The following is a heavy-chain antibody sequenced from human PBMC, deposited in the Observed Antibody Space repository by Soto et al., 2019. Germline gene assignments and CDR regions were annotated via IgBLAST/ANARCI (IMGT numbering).Heavy chain of an antibody. CDR3: ARHDLGYWSGGSWSGGFEF. Sequence: EVQLVQSGAEVKKPGESLKISCKGSGYSFTSYWIGWVRQMPGKGLEWMGIIYPGDSDTRYSPSFQGQVTISADKSISTAYLQVSSLKASDTAMYYLARHDLGYWSGGSWSGGFEFWGQGTLVTVSS. CDR2: IYPGDSDT. CDR1: GYSFTSYW. V-gene: IGHV5-51*01. D-gene: IGHD2-15*01. J-gene: IGHJ4*02.